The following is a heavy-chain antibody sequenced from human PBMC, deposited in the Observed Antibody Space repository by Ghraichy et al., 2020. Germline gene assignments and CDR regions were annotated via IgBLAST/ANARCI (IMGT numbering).Heavy chain of an antibody. CDR3: ARDRDMAVSGDYYYYAMDV. J-gene: IGHJ6*02. D-gene: IGHD6-19*01. Sequence: SETLSLTCTVSGGSISTDYWSWIRQPPGKGQEWIGFIYYSGSANYNHSLKSRVTISVDTSKNQFSLKLNSVTAADTAVYYCARDRDMAVSGDYYYYAMDVWGRATTVTVSS. CDR1: GGSISTDY. CDR2: IYYSGSA. V-gene: IGHV4-59*01.